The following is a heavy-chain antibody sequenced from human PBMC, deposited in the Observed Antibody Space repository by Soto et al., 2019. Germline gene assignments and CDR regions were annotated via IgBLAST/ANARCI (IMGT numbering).Heavy chain of an antibody. CDR1: GFTFSSYS. CDR2: ISSSSSDI. V-gene: IGHV3-21*01. CDR3: ARGVGFVVVPAATYYFDY. D-gene: IGHD2-2*01. Sequence: GGSLRLSCSASGFTFSSYSMNWVRQAPGKGLEWVSSISSSSSDIDYADSVKGRFTISRDKAKNQAYLQMNSLRAETTAVYYCARGVGFVVVPAATYYFDYWGQGTLVTVSS. J-gene: IGHJ4*02.